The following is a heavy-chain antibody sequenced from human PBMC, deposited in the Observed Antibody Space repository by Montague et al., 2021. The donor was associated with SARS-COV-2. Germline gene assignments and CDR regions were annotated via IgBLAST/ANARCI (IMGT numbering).Heavy chain of an antibody. CDR3: ARHYYDSSGYYSPWYFDL. J-gene: IGHJ2*01. Sequence: SETLSLTCTVSGGSISSSSYYWGWIRQPPGKGLEWIGSIYYSGSTYYNPSLKSRVTISVDTSENQFSLKLSSVTAADTAVYYCARHYYDSSGYYSPWYFDLWGRGTLVTVSS. CDR2: IYYSGST. CDR1: GGSISSSSYY. D-gene: IGHD3-22*01. V-gene: IGHV4-39*01.